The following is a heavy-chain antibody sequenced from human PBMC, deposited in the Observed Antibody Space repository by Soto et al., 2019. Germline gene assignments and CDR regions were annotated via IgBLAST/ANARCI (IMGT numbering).Heavy chain of an antibody. Sequence: XXSLRLTCAASGFTFSSYWMNWVLQAPGKGLVWVSRINSDGSSTSYADSVKGRFTISRDNAKNTLYLQMNSLRAQDTAVYYCARDSPDFYYYYYMDVWGKGTTVTVSS. CDR3: ARDSPDFYYYYYMDV. CDR2: INSDGSST. D-gene: IGHD3-3*01. V-gene: IGHV3-74*01. CDR1: GFTFSSYW. J-gene: IGHJ6*03.